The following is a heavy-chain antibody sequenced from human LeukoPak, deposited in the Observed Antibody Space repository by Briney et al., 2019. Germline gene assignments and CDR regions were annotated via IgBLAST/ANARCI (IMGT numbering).Heavy chain of an antibody. D-gene: IGHD3-22*01. CDR1: GGSISSYY. J-gene: IGHJ4*02. CDR2: IYTSGST. CDR3: ARERYYYDSSGYYYVLDY. Sequence: SETLSLTCTVSGGSISSYYWSWIRQPAGKGLEWIGRIYTSGSTNYNPSLKSRVTMSVDTSKNQFSLKLSSVTAADTAVCYCARERYYYDSSGYYYVLDYWGQGTLVTVSS. V-gene: IGHV4-4*07.